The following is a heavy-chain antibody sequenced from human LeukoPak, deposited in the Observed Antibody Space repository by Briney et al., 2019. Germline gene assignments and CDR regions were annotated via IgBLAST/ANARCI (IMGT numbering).Heavy chain of an antibody. Sequence: GGSLRLSCAASGFTFSSYSMNWVRQAPGKGLEWVSSISSSSSYTYYADSVKGRFTISRDNAKNSLYLQMNSLRAEDTAVYYCARDEMGIWFDPWGQGTLVTVSS. CDR3: ARDEMGIWFDP. CDR2: ISSSSSYT. D-gene: IGHD5-24*01. V-gene: IGHV3-21*01. CDR1: GFTFSSYS. J-gene: IGHJ5*02.